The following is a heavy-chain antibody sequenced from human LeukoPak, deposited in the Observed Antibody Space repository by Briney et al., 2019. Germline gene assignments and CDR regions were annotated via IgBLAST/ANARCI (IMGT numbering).Heavy chain of an antibody. V-gene: IGHV3-13*01. CDR3: TRSLSGHYFDSIGGYYFDY. J-gene: IGHJ4*02. D-gene: IGHD3-22*01. CDR2: IATAGDT. Sequence: GGSLRLSCAASGFTFSSYDMYWVRQTTGKGLEWVSGIATAGDTFYAGSVKGRFTISRENAKNSLYLQMNSLRAGDTAVYYCTRSLSGHYFDSIGGYYFDYWGQGTLVTVSS. CDR1: GFTFSSYD.